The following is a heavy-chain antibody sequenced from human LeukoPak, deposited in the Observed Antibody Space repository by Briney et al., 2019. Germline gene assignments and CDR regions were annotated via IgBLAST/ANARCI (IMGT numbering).Heavy chain of an antibody. CDR3: ASNIVVVVAATYFDY. D-gene: IGHD2-15*01. Sequence: SETLSLTCTVSGGSISSSSYYWGWIRQPPGKGLEWIGSIYYSGSTYYNPSLKSRVTISVDTSKNQFSLKLSSVTAADTAVYYCASNIVVVVAATYFDYWGQEPWSPSPQ. V-gene: IGHV4-39*07. CDR2: IYYSGST. CDR1: GGSISSSSYY. J-gene: IGHJ4*01.